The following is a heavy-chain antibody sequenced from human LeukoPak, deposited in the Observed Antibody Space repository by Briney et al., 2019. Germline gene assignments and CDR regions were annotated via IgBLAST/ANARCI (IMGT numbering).Heavy chain of an antibody. CDR3: ARGRIVGATRHYYYYYGMDV. V-gene: IGHV4-34*01. D-gene: IGHD1-26*01. CDR1: GGSFSGYY. J-gene: IGHJ6*02. Sequence: PSETLPLTCAVYGGSFSGYYWSWIRQPPGKGLEWIGEINHSGSTNYNPSLKSRVTISVDTSKNQFSLKLSSVTAADTAVYYCARGRIVGATRHYYYYYGMDVWGQGTTVTVSS. CDR2: INHSGST.